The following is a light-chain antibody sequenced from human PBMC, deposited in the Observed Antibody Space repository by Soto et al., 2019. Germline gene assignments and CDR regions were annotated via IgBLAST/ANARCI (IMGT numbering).Light chain of an antibody. Sequence: QSVLTQPASVSGSPGQSITISCTGTSSDVGGYNYVSWFQHHPGKAPKVIIYEGIKRPSGVSNRFSGSNSGSTASLTISGLQAEDEADYYCCSYVGATTYVFGTGTKLTVL. V-gene: IGLV2-23*01. J-gene: IGLJ1*01. CDR1: SSDVGGYNY. CDR3: CSYVGATTYV. CDR2: EGI.